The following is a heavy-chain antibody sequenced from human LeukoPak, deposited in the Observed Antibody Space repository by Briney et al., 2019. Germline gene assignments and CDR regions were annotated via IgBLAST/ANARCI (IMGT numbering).Heavy chain of an antibody. D-gene: IGHD4-23*01. J-gene: IGHJ3*02. V-gene: IGHV1-18*01. CDR1: VYTFTSYS. Sequence: ASVKVSRTGSVYTFTSYSISWVRQAPGQGLERRGWISAYNGNTNYAQKLQGRVTMTTDASTSSAYMERRNLSSVDTAVYYVSNGYGGNACWLYAFDIWGQGTMVTVSS. CDR2: ISAYNGNT. CDR3: SNGYGGNACWLYAFDI.